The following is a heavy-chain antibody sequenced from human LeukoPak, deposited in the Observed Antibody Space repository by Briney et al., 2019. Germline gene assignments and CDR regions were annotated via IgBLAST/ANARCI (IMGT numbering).Heavy chain of an antibody. J-gene: IGHJ4*02. CDR3: AKALGGYYYYSSAQYYFDY. CDR2: ISGSGGST. D-gene: IGHD3-22*01. CDR1: GFTFSSYA. V-gene: IGHV3-23*01. Sequence: PGGSLRLSCAASGFTFSSYAMSWVRQAPGKGLEWVSAISGSGGSTYYADSVKGRFTISRDNSKNTLYLQMNSLRAEDTAVYYCAKALGGYYYYSSAQYYFDYWGQGTLVTVSS.